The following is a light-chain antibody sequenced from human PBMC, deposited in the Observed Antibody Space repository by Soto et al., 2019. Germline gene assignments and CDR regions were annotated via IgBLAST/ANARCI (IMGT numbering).Light chain of an antibody. V-gene: IGLV2-14*01. CDR2: EVS. J-gene: IGLJ1*01. Sequence: QSALTQPASVSGSPGQSITISCTGTSSDVGGYNYVSWYQQHPDKAPKLMIYEVSNRPSGVSTRFSGSKSGNTASLTISGLQAEDEADYYCSSYTRSSAYVFGTGTKLTVL. CDR3: SSYTRSSAYV. CDR1: SSDVGGYNY.